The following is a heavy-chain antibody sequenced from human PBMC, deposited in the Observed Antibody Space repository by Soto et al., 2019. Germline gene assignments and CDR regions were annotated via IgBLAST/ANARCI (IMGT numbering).Heavy chain of an antibody. D-gene: IGHD3-10*01. V-gene: IGHV1-18*01. J-gene: IGHJ4*02. CDR3: ARVDPRGVAVVRDY. CDR2: ISGFNGQT. CDR1: GHTFASHG. Sequence: GASVQVSCNASGHTFASHGFSWVRQAPGQGLEWMGWISGFNGQTNYALKFQGRVTLTTDASTSTAYMELRSLRSDDTAVYFCARVDPRGVAVVRDYWGQGTLVTVSS.